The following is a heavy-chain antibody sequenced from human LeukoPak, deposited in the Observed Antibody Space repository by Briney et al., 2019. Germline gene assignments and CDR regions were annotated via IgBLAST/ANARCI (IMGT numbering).Heavy chain of an antibody. CDR3: AREALLRTGFDY. Sequence: NPSQTLSLTCTVSGGSISSGDYYWSWIRQPPGKGLEWIGYIFYSGSTYYNPSLKSRLTISVDMSMNQFSLKLSSVTAADTAVYYCAREALLRTGFDYWGQGTLVTVSS. J-gene: IGHJ4*02. CDR2: IFYSGST. CDR1: GGSISSGDYY. V-gene: IGHV4-30-4*08.